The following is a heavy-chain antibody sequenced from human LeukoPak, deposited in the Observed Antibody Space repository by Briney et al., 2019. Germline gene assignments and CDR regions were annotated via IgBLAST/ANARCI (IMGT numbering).Heavy chain of an antibody. V-gene: IGHV4-39*07. D-gene: IGHD3-22*01. CDR2: IYYSGST. CDR1: GGSISSSSYY. CDR3: ARTNYYDSSGYPPRSSRARKKKPNFDY. J-gene: IGHJ4*02. Sequence: SETLSLTCTVSGGSISSSSYYWGWIRQPPGKGLEWIGSIYYSGSTNYNPSLKSRVTISVDTSKNQFSLKLSSVTAADTAVYYCARTNYYDSSGYPPRSSRARKKKPNFDYWGQGTLVTVSS.